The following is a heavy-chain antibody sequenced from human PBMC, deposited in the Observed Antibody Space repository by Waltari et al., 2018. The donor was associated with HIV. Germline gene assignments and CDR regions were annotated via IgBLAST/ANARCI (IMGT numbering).Heavy chain of an antibody. CDR3: ARVRSIAVAGDVDY. J-gene: IGHJ4*02. CDR2: IYYSGST. Sequence: QLQLQESGPGLVKPSETLSLTCTVSGGSISSSRYYWGWIRQPPGKGLEWIGSIYYSGSTYYNPSLKSRVTISVDTSKNQFSLKLSSVTAADTAVYYCARVRSIAVAGDVDYWGQGTLVTVSS. D-gene: IGHD6-19*01. CDR1: GGSISSSRYY. V-gene: IGHV4-39*07.